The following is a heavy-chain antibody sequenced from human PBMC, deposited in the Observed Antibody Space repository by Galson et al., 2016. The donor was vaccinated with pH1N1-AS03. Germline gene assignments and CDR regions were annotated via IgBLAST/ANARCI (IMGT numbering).Heavy chain of an antibody. V-gene: IGHV1-69*06. CDR3: ARGLTYHFGSGCVF. D-gene: IGHD3-10*01. CDR1: GGTLNNYA. J-gene: IGHJ4*02. Sequence: SCKASGGTLNNYAVNWVRQAPGQGLEWRGGISAIFGSANHAQKFQGRVTITADIFTNTAYMELIGVSSGATAAYYCARGLTYHFGSGCVFWGQGTLVTVSS. CDR2: ISAIFGSA.